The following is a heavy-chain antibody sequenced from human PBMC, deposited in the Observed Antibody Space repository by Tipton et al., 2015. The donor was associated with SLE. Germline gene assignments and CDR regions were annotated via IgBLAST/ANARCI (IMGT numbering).Heavy chain of an antibody. CDR3: ARRDQLLRSLAYYYYMDV. D-gene: IGHD3-3*01. Sequence: TLSLTCTVSGGSISSHYWSWIRQPPGKGLEWIGYIYYSGSTYYNPSLKSRVTISVDTSKNQFSLKLSSVTAADTAVYYCARRDQLLRSLAYYYYMDVWGKGTTVTVSS. V-gene: IGHV4-59*04. J-gene: IGHJ6*03. CDR1: GGSISSHY. CDR2: IYYSGST.